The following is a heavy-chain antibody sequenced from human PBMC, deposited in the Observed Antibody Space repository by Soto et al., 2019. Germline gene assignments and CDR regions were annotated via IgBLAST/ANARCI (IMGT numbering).Heavy chain of an antibody. CDR1: GFTFSSYE. CDR3: ARPTGSAFDY. V-gene: IGHV3-48*03. CDR2: ISSSGSTI. D-gene: IGHD6-25*01. J-gene: IGHJ4*02. Sequence: GSLRLSCAASGFTFSSYEMNWVRQAPGKGLEWVSYISSSGSTIYYADSVKGRFTISRDNAKNSLYLQMNSLRAEDTAVYYCARPTGSAFDYWGQGTLVTVSS.